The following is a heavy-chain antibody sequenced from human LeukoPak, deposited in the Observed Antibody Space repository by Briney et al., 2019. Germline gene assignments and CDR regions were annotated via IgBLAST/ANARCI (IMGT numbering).Heavy chain of an antibody. J-gene: IGHJ4*02. CDR2: TSSDLNVK. V-gene: IGHV3-30-3*01. CDR3: AREGYYGSGSPPSLYFDY. D-gene: IGHD3-10*01. CDR1: GFTFRNYV. Sequence: GGSLRPSFAASGFTFRNYVIHWVRQAPGKGLEWVAVTSSDLNVKLYADSVKGRFTISRDNSRSTLYLQMNSLRPEDTAIYYCAREGYYGSGSPPSLYFDYWGQGTLVTVSS.